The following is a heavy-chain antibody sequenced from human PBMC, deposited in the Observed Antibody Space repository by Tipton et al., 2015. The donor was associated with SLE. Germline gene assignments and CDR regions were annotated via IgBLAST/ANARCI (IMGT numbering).Heavy chain of an antibody. V-gene: IGHV4-39*07. D-gene: IGHD2-15*01. Sequence: TLSLTCTVSGGSISSSIYNWGWIRQPPGEGLEWIGSVYYSGSAYYNPSLKSRVTISLDTSKSQFSLKLTSVTAAVTAVYYCARVRWELPPNDALDIWGQGTMVTVSS. CDR2: VYYSGSA. CDR3: ARVRWELPPNDALDI. CDR1: GGSISSSIYN. J-gene: IGHJ3*02.